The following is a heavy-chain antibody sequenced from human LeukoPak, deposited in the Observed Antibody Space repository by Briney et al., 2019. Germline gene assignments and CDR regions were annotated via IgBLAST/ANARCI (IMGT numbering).Heavy chain of an antibody. CDR3: ARVRATNEYYYYYMDV. CDR1: GFTFSSYS. D-gene: IGHD1-26*01. V-gene: IGHV3-21*04. Sequence: GGSLRLSCAASGFTFSSYSMNWVRQAPGKGLEWVSSISSSSSYIYYADSVKGRFTISRDNAKNSLYLQMNSLRAEDTALYYCARVRATNEYYYYYMDVWGKGTTVTVSS. CDR2: ISSSSSYI. J-gene: IGHJ6*03.